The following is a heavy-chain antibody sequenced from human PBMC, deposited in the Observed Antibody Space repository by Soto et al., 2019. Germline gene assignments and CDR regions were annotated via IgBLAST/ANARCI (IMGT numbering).Heavy chain of an antibody. D-gene: IGHD3-10*01. CDR2: ISYDGSNK. Sequence: GGSLRLSCAASGFTFSSYGMHWVRQAPGKGLEWVAVISYDGSNKYYADSVKGRFTISRDNSKNTLYLQMNSLRAEDTAVYYCAKDLEFLYWYFDLWGRGTLVTVSS. J-gene: IGHJ2*01. CDR1: GFTFSSYG. CDR3: AKDLEFLYWYFDL. V-gene: IGHV3-30*18.